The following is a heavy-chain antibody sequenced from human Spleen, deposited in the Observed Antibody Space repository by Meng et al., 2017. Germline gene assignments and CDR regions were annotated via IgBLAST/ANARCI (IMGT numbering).Heavy chain of an antibody. Sequence: GESLKISCAASGFTFSSYAMSWVRQAPGKGLEWISYISSSGNTIYYADSVKGRFTISRDSAKNSLYLQMNSLRAEDTAVYYCARDLIGLDYWGQGTLVTVSS. J-gene: IGHJ4*02. V-gene: IGHV3-48*03. CDR2: ISSSGNTI. CDR3: ARDLIGLDY. D-gene: IGHD3-16*02. CDR1: GFTFSSYA.